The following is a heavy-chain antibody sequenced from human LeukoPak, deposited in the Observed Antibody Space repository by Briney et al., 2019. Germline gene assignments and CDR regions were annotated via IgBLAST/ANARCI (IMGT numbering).Heavy chain of an antibody. CDR2: ISGSGGST. D-gene: IGHD2-15*01. J-gene: IGHJ4*02. Sequence: GGSLRLSCAASGFTFSSYAMSWVRQAPGKGLEWVSAISGSGGSTYYADSVKGRFTISRDNSKNTLYLQMNSLRAEDTAVYYCAKDYCSGGSYYSPQGYFDYWGQGTLVTVSS. V-gene: IGHV3-23*01. CDR1: GFTFSSYA. CDR3: AKDYCSGGSYYSPQGYFDY.